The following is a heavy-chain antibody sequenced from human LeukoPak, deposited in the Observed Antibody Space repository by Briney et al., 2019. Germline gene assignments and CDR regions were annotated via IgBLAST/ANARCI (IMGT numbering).Heavy chain of an antibody. CDR2: IYHSGST. J-gene: IGHJ4*02. Sequence: SETLSLTCTVSGGSISSGGYYWSWIRQPPGKGLEWIGYIYHSGSTYYNPSLKSRVTISVDRSKNQFSLKLSSVTAADTAVYYCARLQYRNYYFDYWGQGTLVTVSS. D-gene: IGHD3-16*02. CDR1: GGSISSGGYY. CDR3: ARLQYRNYYFDY. V-gene: IGHV4-30-2*01.